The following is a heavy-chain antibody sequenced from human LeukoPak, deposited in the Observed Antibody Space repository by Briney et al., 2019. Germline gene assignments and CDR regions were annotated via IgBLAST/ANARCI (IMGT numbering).Heavy chain of an antibody. CDR3: AKDIAAAGVGWFDP. Sequence: GGSLRLSCAASGFTFDDYAMHWVRQAPGKGLEWVSGISWNSGSIGYADSVKGRFTISRDNAKNSLYLQMNSLRAEDTVLYYCAKDIAAAGVGWFDPWGQGTLVTVSS. CDR1: GFTFDDYA. D-gene: IGHD6-13*01. V-gene: IGHV3-9*01. J-gene: IGHJ5*02. CDR2: ISWNSGSI.